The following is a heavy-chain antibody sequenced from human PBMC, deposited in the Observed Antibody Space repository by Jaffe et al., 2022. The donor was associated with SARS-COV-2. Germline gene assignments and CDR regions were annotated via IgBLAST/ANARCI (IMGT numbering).Heavy chain of an antibody. V-gene: IGHV2-5*02. D-gene: IGHD2-8*02. Sequence: QITLKESGPTLVKPTQTLTLTCTFSGFSLSTSGVDVGWFRQPPGKALEWLALISWGDVKTYRPSLMSRLSVTHDTSKEEVVLTMTNMDPEDTATYYCAHEGGYCTAAGCRPNSFDVWGQGIMVIVSS. CDR2: ISWGDVK. CDR1: GFSLSTSGVD. CDR3: AHEGGYCTAAGCRPNSFDV. J-gene: IGHJ3*01.